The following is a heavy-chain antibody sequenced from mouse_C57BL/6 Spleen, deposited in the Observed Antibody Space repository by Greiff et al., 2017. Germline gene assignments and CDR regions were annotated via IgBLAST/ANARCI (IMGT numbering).Heavy chain of an antibody. V-gene: IGHV5-17*01. Sequence: EVQRVESGGGLVKPGGSLKLSCAASGFTFSDYGMHWVRQAPEKGLEWVAYISSGSSTIYYADTVKVRFTISRDNAKNTLFLQMTSLRSEDTAMYYCARKRTGYAMDYWGQGTSVTVSS. CDR1: GFTFSDYG. CDR2: ISSGSSTI. J-gene: IGHJ4*01. CDR3: ARKRTGYAMDY.